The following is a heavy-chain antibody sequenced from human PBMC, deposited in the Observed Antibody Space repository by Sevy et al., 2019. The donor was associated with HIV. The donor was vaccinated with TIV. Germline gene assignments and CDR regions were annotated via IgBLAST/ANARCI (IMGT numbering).Heavy chain of an antibody. J-gene: IGHJ4*02. Sequence: GGSLRLSCAASGFTFSSYAMHWVRQAPGKGLEWVAVISYDGSNKYYADSVKGRFTISRDNSKNTLYLQMNSLRAEDTAVYYCARDGNIVATTMWGYFDYWGQGTLVTVSS. D-gene: IGHD5-12*01. V-gene: IGHV3-30-3*01. CDR1: GFTFSSYA. CDR3: ARDGNIVATTMWGYFDY. CDR2: ISYDGSNK.